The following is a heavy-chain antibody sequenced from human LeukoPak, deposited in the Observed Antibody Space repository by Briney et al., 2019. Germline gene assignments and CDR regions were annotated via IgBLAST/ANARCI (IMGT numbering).Heavy chain of an antibody. D-gene: IGHD2-21*01. CDR1: GYTFTNFG. CDR2: ISGYNDNP. V-gene: IGHV1-18*01. J-gene: IGHJ4*02. CDR3: ARDDSAD. Sequence: ASVKVSCKASGYTFTNFGIGWVRQAPGQGLEWMGWISGYNDNPNYAQKLQGRVTLTTDTSTSTAYMELRSLRYDDTAVYYCARDDSADWGQGTLVTVSS.